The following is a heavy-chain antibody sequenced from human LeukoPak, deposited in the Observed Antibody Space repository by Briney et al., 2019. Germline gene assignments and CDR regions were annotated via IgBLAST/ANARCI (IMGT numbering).Heavy chain of an antibody. CDR2: ISGSGDST. CDR3: AKTYYSSRAHYYYYYYMDV. D-gene: IGHD6-13*01. CDR1: GFTFSSYW. V-gene: IGHV3-23*01. J-gene: IGHJ6*03. Sequence: GGSLRLSCAASGFTFSSYWMSWVRQAPGKGLEWVSAISGSGDSTFYADSVKGRFTISRDNSKNTLYLQMNSLRAEDTAVYYCAKTYYSSRAHYYYYYYMDVWGKGTTVTISS.